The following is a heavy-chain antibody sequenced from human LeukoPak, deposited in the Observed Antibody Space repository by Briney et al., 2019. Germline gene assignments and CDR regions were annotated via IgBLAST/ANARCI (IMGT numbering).Heavy chain of an antibody. V-gene: IGHV3-15*07. CDR3: YTSITDY. D-gene: IGHD2-21*01. Sequence: GGSLRLSCAASGFNVNNARMSWVRQAPGKGLEWVGRIRSKIDGGATDYAAPVKGRFTISRDDSKNTLYLQTNSLKIEDTAMYYCYTSITDYWGQGTLVTVSS. J-gene: IGHJ4*02. CDR2: IRSKIDGGAT. CDR1: GFNVNNAR.